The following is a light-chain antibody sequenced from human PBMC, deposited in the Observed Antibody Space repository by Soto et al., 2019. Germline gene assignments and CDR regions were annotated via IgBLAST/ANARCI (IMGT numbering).Light chain of an antibody. CDR3: QQIDSYPRT. J-gene: IGKJ1*01. CDR2: GAS. CDR1: QTVNNN. Sequence: IVMTQSPATLSVSPGERATLSCRASQTVNNNLAWYQQKPGQAPRLLIYGASSRATDIPARFSGSGSGTEFALTISSLQPEDFATYYCQQIDSYPRTFGQGTKVEIK. V-gene: IGKV3-15*01.